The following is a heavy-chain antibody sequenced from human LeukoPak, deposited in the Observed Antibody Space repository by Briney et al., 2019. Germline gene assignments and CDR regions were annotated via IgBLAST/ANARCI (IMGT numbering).Heavy chain of an antibody. CDR3: AKEGTSLALRYYFDY. Sequence: GGSLRLSCVASGFIFSSYGMHWVRQAPGKGLEWVAFIRYDGNNKYYADSVKGRFTISRDNSKNTLYLQMNSLRAEDTAVYYCAKEGTSLALRYYFDYWGQGTLVTVSS. V-gene: IGHV3-30*02. CDR1: GFIFSSYG. D-gene: IGHD3-3*01. J-gene: IGHJ4*02. CDR2: IRYDGNNK.